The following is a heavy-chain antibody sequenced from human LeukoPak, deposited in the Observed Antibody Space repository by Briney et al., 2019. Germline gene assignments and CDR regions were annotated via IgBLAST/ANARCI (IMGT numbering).Heavy chain of an antibody. CDR1: GYSFTSYW. D-gene: IGHD1-1*01. CDR2: IYPGDSDT. Sequence: GESLKISCKGSGYSFTSYWIGWVRQMPGKGLEWMGIIYPGDSDTRYSPSFQGQVTISADKSINTAYLQWNSLTASDSAMYYCARRTALGREFDYWGQGTLVIVSS. V-gene: IGHV5-51*01. J-gene: IGHJ4*02. CDR3: ARRTALGREFDY.